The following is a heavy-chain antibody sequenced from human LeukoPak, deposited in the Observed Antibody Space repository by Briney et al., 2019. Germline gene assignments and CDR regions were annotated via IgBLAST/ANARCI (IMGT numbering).Heavy chain of an antibody. D-gene: IGHD5-24*01. CDR3: AKVPKMTIITGFDY. Sequence: GGSLRLSCAASGFTFSSYAMSWVRQAPGKGLEWVSVISGSGGSTYYADSVKGRFTVSRDNSKNTLYLQMNSLRVEDTAVYYCAKVPKMTIITGFDYWGQGTLVTVSS. V-gene: IGHV3-23*01. J-gene: IGHJ4*02. CDR1: GFTFSSYA. CDR2: ISGSGGST.